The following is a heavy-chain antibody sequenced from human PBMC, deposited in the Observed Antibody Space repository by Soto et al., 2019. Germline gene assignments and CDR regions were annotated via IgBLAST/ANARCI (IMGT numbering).Heavy chain of an antibody. Sequence: QVQLVESGGGVVQPGRSLRLSCAASGFTFSSYDMHWVRQAPGKGLEWVAVISYDGSNKYYADSVKGRFTISRDNSKNTLYLQMNSLRAEDTAVYYCAKAGPVGWFDPWGQGTLVTVSS. CDR3: AKAGPVGWFDP. CDR2: ISYDGSNK. J-gene: IGHJ5*02. CDR1: GFTFSSYD. V-gene: IGHV3-30*18. D-gene: IGHD1-26*01.